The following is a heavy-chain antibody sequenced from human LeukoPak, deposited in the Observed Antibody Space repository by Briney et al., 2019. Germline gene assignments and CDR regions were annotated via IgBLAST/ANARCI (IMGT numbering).Heavy chain of an antibody. CDR2: IRYNGNDN. Sequence: TGGSLRLSCAASGFTFNTYGLHWVRQAPGKGLEWVAFIRYNGNDNYYTDSVKGRFTISRDNAKNSVYLQMNSLRAEDTAVYYCARGGGSGRYGLPFDHWGQGTLVTVSS. D-gene: IGHD6-13*01. CDR1: GFTFNTYG. CDR3: ARGGGSGRYGLPFDH. J-gene: IGHJ4*02. V-gene: IGHV3-30*02.